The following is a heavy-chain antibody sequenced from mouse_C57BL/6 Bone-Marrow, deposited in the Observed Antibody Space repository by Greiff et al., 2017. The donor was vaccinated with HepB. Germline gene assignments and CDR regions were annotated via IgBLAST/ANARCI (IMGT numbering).Heavy chain of an antibody. V-gene: IGHV1-81*01. Sequence: QVQLQQFGAELARPGASVKLSCKASGYTFTSYGISWVKQRTGQGLEWIGEIYPRSGNTYYNEKFKGKATLTADKSSSTAYMELRSLTSEDSAVYFCARSGDGYWAWFAYWGQGTLVTVSA. CDR3: ARSGDGYWAWFAY. CDR1: GYTFTSYG. CDR2: IYPRSGNT. D-gene: IGHD2-3*01. J-gene: IGHJ3*01.